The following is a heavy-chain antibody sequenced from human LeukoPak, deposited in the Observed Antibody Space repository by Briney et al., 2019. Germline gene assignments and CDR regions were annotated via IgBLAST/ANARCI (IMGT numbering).Heavy chain of an antibody. CDR1: GGSISSTSYF. V-gene: IGHV4-39*07. D-gene: IGHD1-1*01. CDR2: IYTSGTT. J-gene: IGHJ4*02. Sequence: PSETLSLTCTVSGGSISSTSYFWGWIRQPPGKGLEWIGRIYTSGTTHYNPSLKSRVTMSVDTSKNQFSLKLSSVTAADTAVYYCARDWNRYAYWGQGTLVTVSS. CDR3: ARDWNRYAY.